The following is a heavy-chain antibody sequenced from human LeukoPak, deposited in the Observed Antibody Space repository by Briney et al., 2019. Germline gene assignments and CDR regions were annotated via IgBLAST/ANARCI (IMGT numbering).Heavy chain of an antibody. CDR3: ARSGIGVFQYSSSWQYNWFDP. V-gene: IGHV3-30*01. D-gene: IGHD6-13*01. J-gene: IGHJ5*02. CDR2: ISYDGSNK. CDR1: GFTFSSYA. Sequence: PGGSLRLSCAASGFTFSSYAMHWVRQAPGKGLEWVAVISYDGSNKYYADSVKGRFTISRDNSKNTLYLQMNSLRAEDTAVYYCARSGIGVFQYSSSWQYNWFDPWGQGTLVTVSS.